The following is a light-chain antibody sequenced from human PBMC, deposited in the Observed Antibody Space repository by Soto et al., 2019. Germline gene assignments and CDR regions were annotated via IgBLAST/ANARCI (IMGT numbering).Light chain of an antibody. CDR3: QQYNNWWT. Sequence: EIVLKQSPGTLSLCQGERATLSCRASQSVSSNLAWYQQKPGQAPRLLIYGASTRATGIPARFSGSGSGTDFTLTISRLEPEDFAVYYCQQYNNWWTFGQGTKVDIK. J-gene: IGKJ1*01. CDR1: QSVSSN. V-gene: IGKV3-15*01. CDR2: GAS.